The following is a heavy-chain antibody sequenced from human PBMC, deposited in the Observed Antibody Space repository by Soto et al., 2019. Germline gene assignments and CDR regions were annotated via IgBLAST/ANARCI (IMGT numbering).Heavy chain of an antibody. D-gene: IGHD6-13*01. Sequence: QVQLQESGPGLVKPSETLSLTCTVSGGSISSYYWSWIRQPPGKGLEWIGYIYYSGSTNYNPSLKSRVTISVDTSKNQFSLKLSSVTAADTAVYYCARDGGYSSSWFDYWGQGTLVTVSS. V-gene: IGHV4-59*01. CDR3: ARDGGYSSSWFDY. J-gene: IGHJ4*02. CDR2: IYYSGST. CDR1: GGSISSYY.